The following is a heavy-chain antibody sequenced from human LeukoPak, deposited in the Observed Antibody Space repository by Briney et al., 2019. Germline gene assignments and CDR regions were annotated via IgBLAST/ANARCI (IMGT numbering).Heavy chain of an antibody. J-gene: IGHJ4*02. Sequence: GGSLRLSCAASGFTFSSYAMHWVRQAPGKGLEWVAVISYDGSNKYYADSVKGRFTISRDNSKNTLYLQMNSLRAEDTAVYYCASSYDILTGGDYFDYWGQGTLVTVSS. V-gene: IGHV3-30-3*01. CDR2: ISYDGSNK. D-gene: IGHD3-9*01. CDR1: GFTFSSYA. CDR3: ASSYDILTGGDYFDY.